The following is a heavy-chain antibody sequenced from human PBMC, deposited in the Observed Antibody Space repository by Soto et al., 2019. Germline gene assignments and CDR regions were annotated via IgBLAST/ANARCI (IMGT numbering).Heavy chain of an antibody. D-gene: IGHD2-15*01. CDR3: ARGGSVGSWVDL. Sequence: PSENLSLTCTVSGGSISSDSYSWSWSWIRQPPGKGLEWIGYIYYSGITYFNPSLKSRVAMSVDTSNKQFSLKLTSVTAADTGVYYCARGGSVGSWVDLWGKGILVT. V-gene: IGHV4-30-4*01. CDR1: GGSISSDSYS. J-gene: IGHJ5*02. CDR2: IYYSGIT.